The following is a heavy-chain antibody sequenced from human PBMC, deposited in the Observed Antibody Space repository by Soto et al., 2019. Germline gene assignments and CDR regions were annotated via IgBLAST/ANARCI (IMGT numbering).Heavy chain of an antibody. CDR3: ARDYYGSGSYYTGASYYYYYGMDV. CDR1: GGSISSGGYS. CDR2: IYHSGST. D-gene: IGHD3-10*01. V-gene: IGHV4-30-2*01. J-gene: IGHJ6*02. Sequence: QLQLQESGSGLVKPSQTLSLACAVSGGSISSGGYSWSWIRQPPGKGLEWIGYIYHSGSTYYNPSLKSRVTISVDRSNNQYSLTLSSVTAADTAVYYCARDYYGSGSYYTGASYYYYYGMDVWGQGTTVTVSS.